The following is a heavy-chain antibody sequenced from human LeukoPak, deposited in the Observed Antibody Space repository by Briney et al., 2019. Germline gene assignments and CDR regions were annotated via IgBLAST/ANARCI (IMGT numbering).Heavy chain of an antibody. D-gene: IGHD6-19*01. CDR1: GFTFSTYG. CDR2: IWFDGSNQ. Sequence: GGCLRLSCAASGFTFSTYGMHWVRQAPGKGLEGVAVIWFDGSNQYYVDSVRGRFSISRDNSKNTLYLQMNTLRAEDTGVYYCARDRGSGDSFALWGQGAMVTVSS. V-gene: IGHV3-33*01. CDR3: ARDRGSGDSFAL. J-gene: IGHJ3*01.